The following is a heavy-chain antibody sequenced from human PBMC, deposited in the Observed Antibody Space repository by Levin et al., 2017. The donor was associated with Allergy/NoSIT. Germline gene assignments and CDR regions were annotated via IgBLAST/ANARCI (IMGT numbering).Heavy chain of an antibody. CDR2: IYYSGST. D-gene: IGHD3-9*01. Sequence: PSQTLSLTCTVSGGSISSSYWSWIRQPPGKGLEWIGYIYYSGSTNYNPSLTSRVTISVDTSKNQFSLKLSSVTAADTAVYYCARGSRSGYYGAFYFDYWGQGTLVTVSS. J-gene: IGHJ4*02. CDR3: ARGSRSGYYGAFYFDY. V-gene: IGHV4-59*01. CDR1: GGSISSSY.